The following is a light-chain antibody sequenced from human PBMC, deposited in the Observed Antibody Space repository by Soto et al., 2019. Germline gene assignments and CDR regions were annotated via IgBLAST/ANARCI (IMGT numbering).Light chain of an antibody. CDR3: QQYNVWPMS. J-gene: IGKJ1*01. CDR2: GTS. Sequence: IVMTKSPATLSVSPGERATLSCRASQSAKNNLAWYQEKPGQVPRLLIHGTSTRATGIPARFSGSGSGTEFTLTISSLQSEDFAVYYCQQYNVWPMSCGQVTKVDIK. CDR1: QSAKNN. V-gene: IGKV3-15*01.